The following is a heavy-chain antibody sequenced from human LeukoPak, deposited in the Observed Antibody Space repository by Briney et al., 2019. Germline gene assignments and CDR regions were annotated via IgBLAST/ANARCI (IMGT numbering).Heavy chain of an antibody. CDR2: IYYSGST. D-gene: IGHD3-9*01. CDR3: ARGEDILTGYYNVGDAFDI. J-gene: IGHJ3*02. CDR1: GGSISSGDYY. V-gene: IGHV4-30-4*01. Sequence: SQILSLTCTVSGGSISSGDYYWSWIRQPSGKGLEWIGYIYYSGSTYYNPSLKSRVTISVDTSKNQFSLKLSSVTAADTAVYYCARGEDILTGYYNVGDAFDIWGQGTMVTVSS.